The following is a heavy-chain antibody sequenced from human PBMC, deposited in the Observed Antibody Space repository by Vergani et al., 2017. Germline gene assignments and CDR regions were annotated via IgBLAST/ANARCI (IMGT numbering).Heavy chain of an antibody. V-gene: IGHV1-46*03. J-gene: IGHJ4*02. CDR1: GYTFSNYY. Sequence: QVQVVQSGAEVKKSGASVKVSCKTSGYTFSNYYMPWVRQAPGQRLEWMGIINPSGGHTNYAQKFKGRVTMTRDTSTSTVYMELSSLISEDTAIYYCARGDYGILTGYRYWGQGTLVTVSA. D-gene: IGHD3-9*01. CDR3: ARGDYGILTGYRY. CDR2: INPSGGHT.